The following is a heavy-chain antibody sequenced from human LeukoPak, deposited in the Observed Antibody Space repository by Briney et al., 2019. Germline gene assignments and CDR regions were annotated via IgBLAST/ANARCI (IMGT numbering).Heavy chain of an antibody. CDR3: ARLFRGISLDY. CDR2: INHSGST. D-gene: IGHD3-16*01. J-gene: IGHJ4*02. CDR1: GGSFSGYY. Sequence: SETLSLTCAVYGGSFSGYYWSWIRQPPGKGLEWIGEINHSGSTNYNPSLKSRVTISVDTSKNQFSLKLSSVTAADTAVYYCARLFRGISLDYWGQGTLVTVSS. V-gene: IGHV4-34*01.